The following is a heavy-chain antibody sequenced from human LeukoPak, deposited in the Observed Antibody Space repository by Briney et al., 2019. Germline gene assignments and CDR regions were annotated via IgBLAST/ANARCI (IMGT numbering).Heavy chain of an antibody. CDR1: GFTFSSYG. CDR3: VKMQGYMDV. V-gene: IGHV3-23*01. Sequence: GGSLRLSCAASGFTFSSYGMAWVRHAPGKGLEWVSGVSSSGTTYYADSVKGRFTISRDNSKNTLSLQMNTLRVEDTAVYYCVKMQGYMDVWGKGTTVTVSS. J-gene: IGHJ6*03. CDR2: VSSSGTT.